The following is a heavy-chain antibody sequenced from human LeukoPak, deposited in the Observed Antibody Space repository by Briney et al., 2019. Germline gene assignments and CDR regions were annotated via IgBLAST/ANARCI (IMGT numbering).Heavy chain of an antibody. CDR1: GGSFSGYY. J-gene: IGHJ4*02. V-gene: IGHV4-34*01. Sequence: NPSETLSLTCAVYGGSFSGYYWSWIRQPPGKGLEWIGEINHSGSTNYNPSLKSRVTISVDTSKNQFSLKLSSVTAADTAVYYCAREPIGGAMVSYTFDYWGQGTLVTVSS. CDR2: INHSGST. CDR3: AREPIGGAMVSYTFDY. D-gene: IGHD5-18*01.